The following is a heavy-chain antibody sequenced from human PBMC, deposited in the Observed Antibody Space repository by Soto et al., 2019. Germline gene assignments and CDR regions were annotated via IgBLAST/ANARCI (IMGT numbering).Heavy chain of an antibody. J-gene: IGHJ5*02. Sequence: QLQLQESGPGLVKPSETLSLTCTVSGDFITNSNYYWGWFRQPPGKGLEWIASIYYIGSTYYNPSLKSRVTISVDTSNNQFSMNLNSVTASDTAVYYCAGRNSLASVSLNFRELSNYKWIDPWGPGTLVTVSS. CDR1: GDFITNSNYY. CDR3: AGRNSLASVSLNFRELSNYKWIDP. CDR2: IYYIGST. V-gene: IGHV4-39*01. D-gene: IGHD3-16*02.